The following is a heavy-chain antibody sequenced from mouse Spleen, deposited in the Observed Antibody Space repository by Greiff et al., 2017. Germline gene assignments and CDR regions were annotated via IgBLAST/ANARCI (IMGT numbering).Heavy chain of an antibody. CDR2: IDPSDSYT. CDR1: GYTFTSYW. J-gene: IGHJ4*01. D-gene: IGHD2-5*01. V-gene: IGHV1-69*01. CDR3: ARGSNYPYYAMDY. Sequence: VQLQQPGAELVMPGASVKLSCKASGYTFTSYWMHWVKQRPGQGLEWIGEIDPSDSYTNYNQKFKGKATLTVDKSSSTAYMQLSSLTSEDSAVYYCARGSNYPYYAMDYWGQGTSVTVSS.